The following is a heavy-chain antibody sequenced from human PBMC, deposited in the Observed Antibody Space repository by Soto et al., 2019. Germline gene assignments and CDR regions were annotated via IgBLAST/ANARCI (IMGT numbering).Heavy chain of an antibody. CDR1: GFTFSHYG. J-gene: IGHJ4*02. CDR2: ISYDGSNK. D-gene: IGHD1-26*01. Sequence: QVQLVESGGGVVQPGRSLRLSCAASGFTFSHYGIHWVRQAPGKGLEWLAVISYDGSNKHYADSVKGRFTVSRDNSKNRLYLLLNSLRAEDTAVYFCARYSGKYQGPIDYWGQGTLVTVSS. CDR3: ARYSGKYQGPIDY. V-gene: IGHV3-30*03.